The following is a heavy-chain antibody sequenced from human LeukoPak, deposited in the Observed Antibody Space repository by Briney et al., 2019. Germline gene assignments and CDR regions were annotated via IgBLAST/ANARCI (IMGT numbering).Heavy chain of an antibody. CDR3: ARDDDGNLDF. CDR1: GYPFRSYY. J-gene: IGHJ4*02. CDR2: NRRDATTK. D-gene: IGHD4-23*01. Sequence: RGVPLRLPCAASGYPFRSYYMAWPRQAREEAPEWGASNRRDATTKDYVDSVRGRFTISRDNYMDSLYLQMNSLRAEDTAVYYCARDDDGNLDFWGQGTLVTVSS. V-gene: IGHV3-7*01.